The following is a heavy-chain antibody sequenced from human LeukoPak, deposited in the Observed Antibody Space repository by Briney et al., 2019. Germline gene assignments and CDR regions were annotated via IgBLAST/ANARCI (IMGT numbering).Heavy chain of an antibody. V-gene: IGHV4-59*01. Sequence: PSETLSLTCTVSGGSISSYYWSWIRQPPGKGLEWIGYIYYSGSTNYNPSLKSRVTISADTSKNQFSLKLSSVTAADTAVYYCAGSITMIVVATAPFDPWGQGTLVTVSS. D-gene: IGHD3-22*01. J-gene: IGHJ5*02. CDR3: AGSITMIVVATAPFDP. CDR2: IYYSGST. CDR1: GGSISSYY.